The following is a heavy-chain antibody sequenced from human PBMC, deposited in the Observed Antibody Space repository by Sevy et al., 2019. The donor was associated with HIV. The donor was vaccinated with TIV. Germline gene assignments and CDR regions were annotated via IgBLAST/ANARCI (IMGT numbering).Heavy chain of an antibody. CDR2: IDSSGTSI. CDR3: ARNYFDSSGSGLSYYYYMDV. J-gene: IGHJ6*03. D-gene: IGHD3-22*01. CDR1: GFTFSSDE. V-gene: IGHV3-48*03. Sequence: GGSLRLSCAASGFTFSSDEMTWVRQAPGKGLEWISYIDSSGTSIYYADSVLGRFTVSRDNAKNSLFLQMNGLRAEDTAVYYCARNYFDSSGSGLSYYYYMDVWGKGTTVTVSS.